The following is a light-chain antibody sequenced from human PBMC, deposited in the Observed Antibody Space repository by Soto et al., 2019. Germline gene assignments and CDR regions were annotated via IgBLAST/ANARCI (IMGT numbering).Light chain of an antibody. CDR2: VVN. CDR1: SSDIGSYDC. J-gene: IGLJ1*01. Sequence: QSALTQPASVSGSPGQSITISCAGTSSDIGSYDCVSWHQQHPGKAPKLMIYVVNGRPSGVSWVSDCCSGSKTGNSASLTISVVEDEDEADYYCSSFTSTSTYVFGTGTKVTVL. V-gene: IGLV2-14*01. CDR3: SSFTSTSTYV.